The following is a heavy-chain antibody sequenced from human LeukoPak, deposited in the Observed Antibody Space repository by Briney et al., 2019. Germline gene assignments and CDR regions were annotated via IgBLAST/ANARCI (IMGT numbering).Heavy chain of an antibody. D-gene: IGHD3-9*01. CDR1: GFTVSSNY. CDR3: ARVPTYYDILTGYGP. J-gene: IGHJ5*02. Sequence: GGSLRLSCAASGFTVSSNYMSWVRQAPGKGLEWVSVIYSGGSTYYADSVKGRFTISRDNSKNTLYLQMNSLRAEDTAVYYCARVPTYYDILTGYGPWGQGTLVTVSS. V-gene: IGHV3-66*01. CDR2: IYSGGST.